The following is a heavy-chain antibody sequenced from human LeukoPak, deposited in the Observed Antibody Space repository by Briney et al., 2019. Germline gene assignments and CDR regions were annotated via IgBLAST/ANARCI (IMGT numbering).Heavy chain of an antibody. J-gene: IGHJ5*02. V-gene: IGHV1-8*01. Sequence: GASVKVSCKASGYTFTSYDINWVRQATGQGLEWMGWMNPNSGNAGYAQKFQGRVTMTRNTSISTAYMELSSLRSEDTAVYYCARGSEGIAAMGFDPWGQGTLVTVSS. CDR2: MNPNSGNA. D-gene: IGHD6-13*01. CDR1: GYTFTSYD. CDR3: ARGSEGIAAMGFDP.